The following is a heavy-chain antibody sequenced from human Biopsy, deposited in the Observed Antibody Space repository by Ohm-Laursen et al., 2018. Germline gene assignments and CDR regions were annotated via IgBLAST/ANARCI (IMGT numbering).Heavy chain of an antibody. J-gene: IGHJ4*02. V-gene: IGHV3-11*04. CDR1: GFPFSDYY. D-gene: IGHD3-10*01. CDR3: ARVRLVRKIISQPGDY. CDR2: ISSGGTTI. Sequence: SLRLSCAASGFPFSDYYMRWTRQAPGKGLEWVSYISSGGTTIYYADSVKGRFTVSRDNAKNSLYLQMNSLRAEDTAVYYCARVRLVRKIISQPGDYWGQGTLVTVSS.